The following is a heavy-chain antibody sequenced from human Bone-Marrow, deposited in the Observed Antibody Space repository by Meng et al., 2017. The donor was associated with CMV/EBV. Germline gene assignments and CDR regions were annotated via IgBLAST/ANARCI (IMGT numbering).Heavy chain of an antibody. J-gene: IGHJ6*02. CDR2: ISAYNGNT. D-gene: IGHD2-2*01. CDR1: GYTFTSYG. CDR3: ARWDIVVVPAAPDGMDV. Sequence: ASVKVSCKASGYTFTSYGISWVRQAPGQGLEWMGWISAYNGNTNYAQKLQGRVTMTTDTSTSTAYMELRSLRSDDTAVYYCARWDIVVVPAAPDGMDVWGQGTTVTFSS. V-gene: IGHV1-18*01.